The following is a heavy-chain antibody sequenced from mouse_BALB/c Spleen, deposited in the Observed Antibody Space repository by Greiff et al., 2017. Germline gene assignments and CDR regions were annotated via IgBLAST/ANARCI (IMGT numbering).Heavy chain of an antibody. CDR1: GYSITSDYA. D-gene: IGHD1-1*01. CDR2: ISYSGST. J-gene: IGHJ3*01. V-gene: IGHV3-2*02. CDR3: VCFPYYGSSSFAY. Sequence: VQLQESGPGLVKPSQSLSLTCTVTGYSITSDYAWNWIRQFPGNKLEWMGYISYSGSTSYNPSLKSRISITRDTSKNQFFLQLNSVTTEDTATYYCVCFPYYGSSSFAYWGQGTLVTVSA.